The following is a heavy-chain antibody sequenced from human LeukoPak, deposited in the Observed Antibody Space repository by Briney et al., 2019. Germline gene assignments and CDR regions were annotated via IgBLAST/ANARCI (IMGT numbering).Heavy chain of an antibody. J-gene: IGHJ4*02. Sequence: GGSLRLSCAASGFTFSGSAMHWVRQASGKGLEWVGRIRSKANSYATAYAASVKGRFTISRDNSKNTLYLQMNSLRAEDTAVYYCAKDLYGNRLPEGVDYWGQGTLVTVSS. D-gene: IGHD2/OR15-2a*01. V-gene: IGHV3-73*01. CDR2: IRSKANSYAT. CDR1: GFTFSGSA. CDR3: AKDLYGNRLPEGVDY.